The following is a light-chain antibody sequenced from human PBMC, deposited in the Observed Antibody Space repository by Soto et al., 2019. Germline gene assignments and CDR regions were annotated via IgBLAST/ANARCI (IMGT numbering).Light chain of an antibody. CDR1: QSVTSN. V-gene: IGKV3-15*01. J-gene: IGKJ5*01. CDR3: QQYNNWPPIS. CDR2: RAS. Sequence: EIVMTQSPATLSVSPGERVTLHCRARQSVTSNLSWYQHKPGQSPCRHSYRASASATGVPDRFNGSGSGKEFTLTISSLQSEDFAVYYCQQYNNWPPISFGQGTRRENK.